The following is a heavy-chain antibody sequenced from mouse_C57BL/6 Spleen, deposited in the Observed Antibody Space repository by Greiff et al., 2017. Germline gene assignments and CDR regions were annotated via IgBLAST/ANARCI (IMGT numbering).Heavy chain of an antibody. J-gene: IGHJ1*03. CDR1: GYTFTDYE. CDR2: IDPETGGT. V-gene: IGHV1-15*01. D-gene: IGHD2-4*01. CDR3: TRGDYDYDGGYFDV. Sequence: QVQLQQSGAELVRPGASVTLSCKASGYTFTDYEMHWVKQTPVHGLEWIGAIDPETGGTAYNQKFKGKAILTADKSSSPAYMELRSLTSEDSAVYYCTRGDYDYDGGYFDVWGTGTTVTVSS.